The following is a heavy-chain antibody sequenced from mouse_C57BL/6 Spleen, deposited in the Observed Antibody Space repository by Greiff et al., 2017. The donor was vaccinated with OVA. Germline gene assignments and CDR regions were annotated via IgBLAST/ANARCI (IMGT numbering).Heavy chain of an antibody. CDR2: ISDGGSYT. Sequence: EVKLEESGGGLVKPGGSLKLSCAASGFTFSSYAMSWVRQTPEKRLEWVATISDGGSYTYYPDNVKGRFTISRDNAKNNLYLQMSHLKSEDTAMYYCARGRALDYWGQGTTLTVSS. J-gene: IGHJ2*01. V-gene: IGHV5-4*03. CDR3: ARGRALDY. CDR1: GFTFSSYA. D-gene: IGHD3-1*01.